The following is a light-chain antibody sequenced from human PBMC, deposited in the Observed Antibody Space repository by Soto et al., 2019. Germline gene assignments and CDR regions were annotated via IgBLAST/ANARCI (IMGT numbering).Light chain of an antibody. V-gene: IGLV2-11*01. Sequence: QSVLTQPRSVSGSPGQSVTISCSGTSSDVGGYNYVSWYQQRPGKAPKLMIYDVTKWPSGVPDRLSGSKSGNTASLTISGLQAEDEADYYCCSYAGRYTYVFGTGTKVTVL. CDR3: CSYAGRYTYV. J-gene: IGLJ1*01. CDR2: DVT. CDR1: SSDVGGYNY.